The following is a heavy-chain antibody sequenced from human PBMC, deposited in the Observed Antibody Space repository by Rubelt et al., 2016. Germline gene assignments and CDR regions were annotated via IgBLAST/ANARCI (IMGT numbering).Heavy chain of an antibody. J-gene: IGHJ6*03. CDR2: INYSGST. CDR3: ARRVYAYYYYIDV. D-gene: IGHD5/OR15-5a*01. V-gene: IGHV4-39*07. CDR1: GGSISSNNYY. Sequence: QLQVQESGPGLVKPSETLSLTCTVSGGSISSNNYYWGWVRQSPGKGLEWIGSINYSGSTYYNPSLKSRVTMAADTSKNQFSRKMSSVTAAETDVYYCARRVYAYYYYIDVWGTGTTVTVSS.